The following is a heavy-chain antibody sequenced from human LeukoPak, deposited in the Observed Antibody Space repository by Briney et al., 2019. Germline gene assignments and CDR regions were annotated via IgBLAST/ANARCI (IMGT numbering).Heavy chain of an antibody. CDR1: GYTFTGYY. CDR3: ARRENDSSKPWGYYYYYMDV. Sequence: ASVKVSCKASGYTFTGYYMHWVRQAPGQGLEWMGWINPNSGGTNYAQKFQGRVTMTRDTSISTAYMELSRLRSDDTAVYYCARRENDSSKPWGYYYYYMDVWGKGTTVTVSS. CDR2: INPNSGGT. V-gene: IGHV1-2*02. J-gene: IGHJ6*03. D-gene: IGHD3-22*01.